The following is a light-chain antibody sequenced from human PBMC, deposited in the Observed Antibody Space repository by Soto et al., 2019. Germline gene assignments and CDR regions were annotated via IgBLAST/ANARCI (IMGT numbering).Light chain of an antibody. CDR2: DVS. J-gene: IGLJ2*01. CDR1: SSDIGGYNY. CDR3: SSFADNSTRV. Sequence: QSVLTQPASVSGSPGQSITISCSGTSSDIGGYNYVSWYQQHPGKVPKLMIYDVSNRPSGVSNRFSGSKSGNTASLTISGPQTEDEADYYCSSFADNSTRVFGGGTKLTVL. V-gene: IGLV2-14*01.